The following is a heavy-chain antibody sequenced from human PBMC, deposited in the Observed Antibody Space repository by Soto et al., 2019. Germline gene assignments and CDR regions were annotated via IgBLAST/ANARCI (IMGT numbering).Heavy chain of an antibody. CDR2: IKIKGDGGRI. J-gene: IGHJ4*02. V-gene: IGHV3-15*01. CDR1: GFLFSAVW. Sequence: GSRRLSCAAPGFLFSAVWMSWVRQAPGKGLEWIGRIKIKGDGGRIDYAASVRGRFSISTDDSANTLFLQMDSLKTEDTAVYFCTTSVTRTPRATDYWGQGNKVNVSA. CDR3: TTSVTRTPRATDY. D-gene: IGHD1-7*01.